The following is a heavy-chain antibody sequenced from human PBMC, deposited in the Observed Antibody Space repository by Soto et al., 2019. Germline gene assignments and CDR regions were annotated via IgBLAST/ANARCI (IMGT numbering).Heavy chain of an antibody. Sequence: SAKVCCKDSGYTFTRYGIHWLRPSPGQGLEWVGWISAYSRHSNDAQKLQGRVTMTTDTSTSRAYMELRSPRSDDTAVYYCARELRGYSYGLDWFDPWR. CDR3: ARELRGYSYGLDWFDP. D-gene: IGHD5-18*01. J-gene: IGHJ5*02. CDR1: GYTFTRYG. V-gene: IGHV1-18*04. CDR2: ISAYSRHS.